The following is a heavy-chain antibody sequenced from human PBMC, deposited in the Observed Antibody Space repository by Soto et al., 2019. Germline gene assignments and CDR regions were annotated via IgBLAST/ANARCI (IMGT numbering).Heavy chain of an antibody. CDR2: INPSGGST. CDR3: ARAGGGYYDSSPFDY. J-gene: IGHJ4*02. CDR1: GYTFTSYY. Sequence: QVQLVQSGAEVKKPGASVKVSCKASGYTFTSYYMHWVRQAPGQGLEWMGIINPSGGSTSYAQKFQGRVTMTRDTSTSTAYMELSSLRSEDTAVYYCARAGGGYYDSSPFDYWGQGTLVTVSS. D-gene: IGHD3-22*01. V-gene: IGHV1-46*01.